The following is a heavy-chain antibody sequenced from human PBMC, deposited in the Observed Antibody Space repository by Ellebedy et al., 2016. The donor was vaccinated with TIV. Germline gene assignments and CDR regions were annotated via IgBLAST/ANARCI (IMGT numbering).Heavy chain of an antibody. CDR2: VSFDGSNK. J-gene: IGHJ3*02. CDR3: ERSGGVYSYDSSGYYRRLDAFDI. Sequence: GESLKISCAASGFTFSTYTIHWVRQAPGKGLEWVAVVSFDGSNKYYADSVKGRFTISRDNSKNTLYLHMNSLRAEDTAVYYCERSGGVYSYDSSGYYRRLDAFDIWGQGTMVTVSS. V-gene: IGHV3-30-3*01. D-gene: IGHD3-22*01. CDR1: GFTFSTYT.